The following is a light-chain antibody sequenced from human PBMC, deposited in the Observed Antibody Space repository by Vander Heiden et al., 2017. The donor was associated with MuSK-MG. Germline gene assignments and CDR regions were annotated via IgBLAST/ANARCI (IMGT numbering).Light chain of an antibody. CDR1: QSVSSY. J-gene: IGKJ3*01. CDR3: QKRSNLTPIFT. Sequence: EIVLTQSPATLSLSPGERAALSCRASQSVSSYLAWYQQKPGQAPRLLIYDASNRATGMTARFSGSGSGTDFPLTINILEPEDFAVYYCQKRSNLTPIFTLAKGTKVNIK. V-gene: IGKV3-11*01. CDR2: DAS.